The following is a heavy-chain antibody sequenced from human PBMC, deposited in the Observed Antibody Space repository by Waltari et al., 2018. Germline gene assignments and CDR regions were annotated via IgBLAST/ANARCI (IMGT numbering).Heavy chain of an antibody. V-gene: IGHV3-9*01. D-gene: IGHD3-22*01. CDR2: MSWNSDSI. Sequence: EVQLVESGGGLVQPGRSLRLSCAASGFTFDDYAMHWVRQAPGKGVEWVSGMSWNSDSIGYGDSVKGRFTSSRENAKNSLYLQMNSLRAEDTALYYCAKGRYFYDSSGQASSFDYWGQGTLVTVSS. CDR3: AKGRYFYDSSGQASSFDY. J-gene: IGHJ4*02. CDR1: GFTFDDYA.